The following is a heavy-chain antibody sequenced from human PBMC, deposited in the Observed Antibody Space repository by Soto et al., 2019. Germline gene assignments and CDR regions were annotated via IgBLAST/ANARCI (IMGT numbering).Heavy chain of an antibody. J-gene: IGHJ4*02. V-gene: IGHV3-23*01. CDR1: GFTFSSYA. Sequence: GGSLRLSCAASGFTFSSYAMSWVRQAPGKGLEWVSAISGSGGSTYYADSVKGRFTISRDNSKNTLYLQMNSLRAEDTAVYYCAKDLVVVTAAMTGGFYFDYWGQGTLVTVSS. CDR3: AKDLVVVTAAMTGGFYFDY. CDR2: ISGSGGST. D-gene: IGHD2-2*01.